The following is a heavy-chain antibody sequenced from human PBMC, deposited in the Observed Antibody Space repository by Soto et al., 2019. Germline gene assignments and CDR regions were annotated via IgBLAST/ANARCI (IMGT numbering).Heavy chain of an antibody. CDR2: VYDSGST. J-gene: IGHJ3*01. V-gene: IGHV4-59*02. Sequence: SEILSLTCTVTGASVINDYWNWIRQPPGKGLEWIGFVYDSGSTSYNSSLKSRLTISVDTSKNQFSLKLSSVTAADTAVYYCVRQVGATGSYSYAVWGQGT. CDR1: GASVINDY. D-gene: IGHD1-26*01. CDR3: VRQVGATGSYSYAV.